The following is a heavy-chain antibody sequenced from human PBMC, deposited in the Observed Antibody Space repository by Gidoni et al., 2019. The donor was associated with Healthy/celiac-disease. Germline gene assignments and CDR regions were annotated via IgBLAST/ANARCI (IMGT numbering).Heavy chain of an antibody. CDR3: AKARRGWTPGYYYYGMDV. CDR2: ISGSGVST. D-gene: IGHD6-19*01. V-gene: IGHV3-23*01. CDR1: GFTFSSYA. Sequence: EVQLLESGGGLVQPGGSLRLSCVASGFTFSSYALSWVRPAPGKGLEWVSAISGSGVSTYYADSVKGRFTISRDNSKNTLYLQMNSLRAEDTAVYYCAKARRGWTPGYYYYGMDVWGQGTTVTVSS. J-gene: IGHJ6*02.